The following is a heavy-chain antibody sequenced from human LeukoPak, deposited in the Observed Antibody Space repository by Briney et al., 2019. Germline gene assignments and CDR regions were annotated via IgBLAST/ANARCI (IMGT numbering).Heavy chain of an antibody. Sequence: SETLSLTCAVYGVSFSGYYWSWIRQPPGKGLEWIGEINHSGSTNYNPSLKSRVTISVDTSKNQFSLKLSSVTAADTAVYYCARDLRRDAFDIWGQGTMVTVSS. CDR3: ARDLRRDAFDI. CDR2: INHSGST. V-gene: IGHV4-34*01. CDR1: GVSFSGYY. J-gene: IGHJ3*02.